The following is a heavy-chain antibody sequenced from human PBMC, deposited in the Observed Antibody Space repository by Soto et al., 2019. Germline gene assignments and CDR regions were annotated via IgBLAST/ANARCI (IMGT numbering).Heavy chain of an antibody. D-gene: IGHD3-10*01. J-gene: IGHJ4*02. Sequence: QVQLEQSGAEVKKPGASVKVSCKTSGYTFTSYTLHWVRQAPGQGLEWMGWINAGNGREKYSQRSQKRAGFPTDKPPPTAYMELKAPRSEDRAMFFWARGGGWVGEASFDSWGQGTLVTVSS. CDR2: INAGNGRE. CDR3: ARGGGWVGEASFDS. CDR1: GYTFTSYT. V-gene: IGHV1-3*01.